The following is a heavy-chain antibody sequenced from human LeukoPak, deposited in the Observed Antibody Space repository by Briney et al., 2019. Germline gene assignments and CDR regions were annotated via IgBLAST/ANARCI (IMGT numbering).Heavy chain of an antibody. CDR3: AREGPVSGTSPFDL. CDR1: GFTFSGYG. CDR2: IWYDGSNK. D-gene: IGHD1-1*01. J-gene: IGHJ3*01. Sequence: GRSLRLSCAASGFTFSGYGMHWVRQAPGKGLEWVAVIWYDGSNKYYADSVKGRFTISRDNSKNTLYLQMNSLRAEDTAVYYCAREGPVSGTSPFDLWGQGTKVTISS. V-gene: IGHV3-33*01.